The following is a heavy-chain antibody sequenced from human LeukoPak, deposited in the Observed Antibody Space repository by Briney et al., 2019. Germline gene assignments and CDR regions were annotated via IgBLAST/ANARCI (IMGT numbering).Heavy chain of an antibody. D-gene: IGHD5-12*01. J-gene: IGHJ4*02. Sequence: SEALSLTCAVSGGSISSGNWWSWVRQPPGKGLEWIGEIYHSGNTNYNPSLKSRVTISVDTSKNQFSLKLSSVTAADTAVYYCAAQYSGYVRLDYWSQGTLVTVSS. CDR3: AAQYSGYVRLDY. V-gene: IGHV4-4*02. CDR2: IYHSGNT. CDR1: GGSISSGNW.